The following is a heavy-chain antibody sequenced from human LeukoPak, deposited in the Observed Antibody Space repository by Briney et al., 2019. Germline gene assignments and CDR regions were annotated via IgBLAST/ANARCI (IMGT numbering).Heavy chain of an antibody. CDR2: IYHVGIT. V-gene: IGHV4-38-2*01. CDR1: VYSISSVYY. Sequence: SETLSLTCSVSVYSISSVYYRGWIGQPPGKGMEWSGFIYHVGITYSNSSLTSRVTMSVDTSKNQFSLQLSSVTAPQTAVHYFAKYSSSSKGDDGGQGTLVTLSS. D-gene: IGHD6-13*01. J-gene: IGHJ4*02. CDR3: AKYSSSSKGDD.